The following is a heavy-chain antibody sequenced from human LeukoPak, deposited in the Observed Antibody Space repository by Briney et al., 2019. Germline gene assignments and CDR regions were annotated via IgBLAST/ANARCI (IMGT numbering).Heavy chain of an antibody. V-gene: IGHV4-39*07. Sequence: SETLSLTCTVSGGSISSSSYYWGWIRQPPGKGLEWIGSIHYSGSTYNNPSLNSRVTISVDKSKNQFSLKLSSVTAADTAVYYCARVRRVWSNLVDYWGQGTLVTVSS. CDR1: GGSISSSSYY. CDR2: IHYSGST. J-gene: IGHJ4*02. D-gene: IGHD3-10*01. CDR3: ARVRRVWSNLVDY.